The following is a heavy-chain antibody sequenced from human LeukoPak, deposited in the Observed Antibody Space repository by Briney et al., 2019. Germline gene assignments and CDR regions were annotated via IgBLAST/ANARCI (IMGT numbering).Heavy chain of an antibody. Sequence: PGGSLRLSCAASGFTFSSYAMHWVRQAPGKGLEWVAVISYDGSNKYYADPVKGRFTISRDNSKNTLYLQMNSLRAEDTAVYYCAATDGYRGSGYGMDVWGQGTTVTVSS. J-gene: IGHJ6*02. CDR1: GFTFSSYA. CDR2: ISYDGSNK. CDR3: AATDGYRGSGYGMDV. V-gene: IGHV3-30*04. D-gene: IGHD5-12*01.